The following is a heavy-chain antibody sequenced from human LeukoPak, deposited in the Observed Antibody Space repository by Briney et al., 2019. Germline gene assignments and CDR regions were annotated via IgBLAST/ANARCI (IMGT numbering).Heavy chain of an antibody. Sequence: GAPVKVSCKASGDIFNSYSISWVRQAPGQGLEWMGGIIPIFGSANYAQKFQGRVTITTDQSTTTAYMELSSLSSEDTAVYYCARVGRSRGSLPNSYYYMDVWGKGTTVTVSS. D-gene: IGHD1-26*01. V-gene: IGHV1-69*05. CDR3: ARVGRSRGSLPNSYYYMDV. CDR2: IIPIFGSA. CDR1: GDIFNSYS. J-gene: IGHJ6*03.